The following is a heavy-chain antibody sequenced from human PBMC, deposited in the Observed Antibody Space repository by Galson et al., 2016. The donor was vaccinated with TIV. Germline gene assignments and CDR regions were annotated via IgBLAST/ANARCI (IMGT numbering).Heavy chain of an antibody. CDR1: GYIFINYY. CDR3: ARVNWARAFDY. D-gene: IGHD7-27*01. V-gene: IGHV1-2*02. Sequence: SAKVSCKASGYIFINYYIHWVRQAPGQGLEWLGWFNPDSGATQYAQKFQGRVTMTRDTSISTAYMELRRLISDDTAVYYCARVNWARAFDYWGQGTQVTVSS. CDR2: FNPDSGAT. J-gene: IGHJ4*02.